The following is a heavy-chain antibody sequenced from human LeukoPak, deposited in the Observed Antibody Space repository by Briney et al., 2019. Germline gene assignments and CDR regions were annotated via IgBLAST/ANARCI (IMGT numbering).Heavy chain of an antibody. D-gene: IGHD3-3*01. CDR2: ISAYNGNT. Sequence: ASVKVSCKASGYTFTSYGISWVRQAPGQGLEWMGWISAYNGNTNYAQKLQGRVTMTTDTSTSTAYMELRSLRSDDTAVYYCARDHSDYDFWSGSDAFDIWGQGTMVTVSS. CDR3: ARDHSDYDFWSGSDAFDI. CDR1: GYTFTSYG. V-gene: IGHV1-18*01. J-gene: IGHJ3*02.